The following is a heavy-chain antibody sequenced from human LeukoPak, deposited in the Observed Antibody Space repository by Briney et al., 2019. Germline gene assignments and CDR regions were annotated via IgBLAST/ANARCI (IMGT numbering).Heavy chain of an antibody. CDR2: ISYDGSNK. D-gene: IGHD5-18*01. CDR3: ARVRAMVIDY. CDR1: GFTFSSYG. Sequence: GGSLRLSCAASGFTFSSYGMHWVRQAPGKGLEWVAVISYDGSNKYYADSVKGRFTISRDNSKNTLYLQMNSLRAEDTAVYYCARVRAMVIDYWGQGTLVTVSS. J-gene: IGHJ4*02. V-gene: IGHV3-30*03.